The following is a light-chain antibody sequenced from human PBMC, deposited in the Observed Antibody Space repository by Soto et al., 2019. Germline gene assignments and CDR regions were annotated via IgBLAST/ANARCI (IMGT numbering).Light chain of an antibody. J-gene: IGKJ5*01. CDR2: KIS. V-gene: IGKV2-30*01. CDR3: MHGTPWPLT. Sequence: DGVMTQSPLSLPVTLGQAASISCSSSHSLVYMYGNTYLNWFQQRPGQSPRRLIYKISHRASGGPDRFSGSGSGTDFTLTISRVEAEDVGIYYCMHGTPWPLTFGHGTRLEI. CDR1: HSLVYMYGNTY.